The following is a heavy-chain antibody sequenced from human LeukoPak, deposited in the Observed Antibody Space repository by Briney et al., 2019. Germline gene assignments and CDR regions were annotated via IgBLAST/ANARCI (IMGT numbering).Heavy chain of an antibody. V-gene: IGHV4-39*02. CDR2: IYYSGNT. CDR3: ARYHSTSWSLDY. CDR1: GSSISSSSHY. J-gene: IGHJ4*02. Sequence: PSETLSLTCTVSGSSISSSSHYWGWIRQPPGKGVEWIGSIYYSGNTYYNPSLKSRVTISVPTSKTHFSLKLSSVTAADTAVYYCARYHSTSWSLDYWGQGTLVTVSS. D-gene: IGHD6-13*01.